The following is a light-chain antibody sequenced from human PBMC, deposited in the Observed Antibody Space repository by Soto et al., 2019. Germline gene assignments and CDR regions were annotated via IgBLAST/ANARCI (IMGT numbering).Light chain of an antibody. CDR2: DAS. V-gene: IGKV1-5*01. J-gene: IGKJ1*01. CDR1: QSISSW. Sequence: DIQMTHSPSTLSACVGDIVTITCRASQSISSWLAWYQQKPGKAPKLLIYDASSLESGVPSRFSGSGSGTEFTLTISSLQPDDFATYYCQQYDSYTWTFGQGTKVDIK. CDR3: QQYDSYTWT.